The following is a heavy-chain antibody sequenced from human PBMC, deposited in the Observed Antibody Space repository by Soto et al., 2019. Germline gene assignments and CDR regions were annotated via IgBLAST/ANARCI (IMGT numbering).Heavy chain of an antibody. CDR2: INQDGSEK. Sequence: PGESLKISCAASGFTFSTYWMDWVRQTPGKGLEWVANINQDGSEKNYVDSVKGRFTIYRDNAKNSLYLQMSSLTAEDSALYYCSRSLNSWGQGTLVTVPQ. J-gene: IGHJ4*02. V-gene: IGHV3-7*01. CDR3: SRSLNS. CDR1: GFTFSTYW.